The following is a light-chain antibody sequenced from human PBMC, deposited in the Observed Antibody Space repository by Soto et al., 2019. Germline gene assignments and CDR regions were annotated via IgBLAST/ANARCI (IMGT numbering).Light chain of an antibody. Sequence: EIVITQSPATLSVSPGERATLSCRASQSIGSNLAWYQQKPGQAPRLLIYGASSRATGILASFSGSGSGTEFTLTISRLEPADSAVYYCQQSGRPFGQGTRLEIK. CDR1: QSIGSN. J-gene: IGKJ5*01. CDR2: GAS. CDR3: QQSGRP. V-gene: IGKV3-15*01.